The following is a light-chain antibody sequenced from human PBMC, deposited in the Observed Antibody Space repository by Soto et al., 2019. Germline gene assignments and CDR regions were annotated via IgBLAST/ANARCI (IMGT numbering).Light chain of an antibody. CDR3: QQRSDLPAT. CDR1: QTVGSY. V-gene: IGKV3-11*01. Sequence: DIVLTQSPATLSLSPGERATLSCRASQTVGSYLAWFPQTPGQAPRRLIYDTSIRATGIPARFSGSGSGTDFTLTISSLEAEDFAVYYGQQRSDLPATFGQGTKVEVK. J-gene: IGKJ1*01. CDR2: DTS.